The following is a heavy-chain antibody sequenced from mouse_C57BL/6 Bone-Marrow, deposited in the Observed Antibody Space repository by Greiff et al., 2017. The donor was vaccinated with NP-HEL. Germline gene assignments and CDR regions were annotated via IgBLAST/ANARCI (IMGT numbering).Heavy chain of an antibody. D-gene: IGHD1-1*01. CDR1: GFTFSDYG. CDR3: ARDYGSSFDY. Sequence: EVMLVESGGGLVKPGGSLKLSCAASGFTFSDYGMHWVRQAPEKGLEWVAYISSGSTTIYYADTVKGRFTISRDNAKNTLFLQMTSLRSEDTAMYYCARDYGSSFDYWGQGTTLTVSS. CDR2: ISSGSTTI. V-gene: IGHV5-17*01. J-gene: IGHJ2*01.